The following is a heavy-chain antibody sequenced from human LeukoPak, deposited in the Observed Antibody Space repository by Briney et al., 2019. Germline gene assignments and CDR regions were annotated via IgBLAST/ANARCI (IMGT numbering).Heavy chain of an antibody. J-gene: IGHJ4*02. D-gene: IGHD4-11*01. V-gene: IGHV3-30*02. CDR2: IRHDGRDK. Sequence: PGRSLRLSCAASGFTLSNHGMHWVRQAPGKGREGGAFIRHDGRDKDYADSVQARFTISRDNSEHTLYVLMNCLLSEATTVYYCVRDRDYGNYYFHYWGQGTLVTVSS. CDR3: VRDRDYGNYYFHY. CDR1: GFTLSNHG.